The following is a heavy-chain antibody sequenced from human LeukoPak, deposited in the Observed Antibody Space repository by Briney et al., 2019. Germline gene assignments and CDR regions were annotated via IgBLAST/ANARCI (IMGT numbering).Heavy chain of an antibody. CDR2: IGTAGDS. Sequence: GWSLRLSCAASEFTLSSYAMHWVRQPAGKGLEWVSAIGTAGDSFYPGSVKGRFTISRENAKKSLFLQMNSLRAEDTAVYYCARQNTPHGNFDYWGQGTLVTVSS. CDR3: ARQNTPHGNFDY. V-gene: IGHV3-13*01. D-gene: IGHD1-26*01. CDR1: EFTLSSYA. J-gene: IGHJ4*02.